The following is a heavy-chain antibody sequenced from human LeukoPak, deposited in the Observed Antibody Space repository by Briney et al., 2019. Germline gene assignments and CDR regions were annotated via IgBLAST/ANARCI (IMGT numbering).Heavy chain of an antibody. CDR1: GYTFTSYY. V-gene: IGHV1-46*03. CDR3: ASSSSGDWFDP. J-gene: IGHJ5*02. D-gene: IGHD6-6*01. CDR2: INPSGGST. Sequence: ASVKVSCKASGYTFTSYYMHWVRQAPGQGLEWMGIINPSGGSTSYAQKFQGRVTMTRDTSTSTVYMELSSLRSGDTAVYYCASSSSGDWFDPWGQGTLVTVSS.